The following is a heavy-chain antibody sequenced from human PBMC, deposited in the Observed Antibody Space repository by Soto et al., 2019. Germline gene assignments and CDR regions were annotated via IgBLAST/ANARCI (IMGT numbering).Heavy chain of an antibody. CDR3: ARTYRGWYEVLDY. V-gene: IGHV5-51*01. D-gene: IGHD6-19*01. CDR2: IYPGDSDT. CDR1: GYTFTRYW. Sequence: VASQKISCKGSGYTFTRYWIGSLRQMPGKGLEWMGIIYPGDSDTRYSPSFQGQVTISADKSISTAYLQWSSLKASDTAMYYCARTYRGWYEVLDYWGQGTLVTVSS. J-gene: IGHJ4*02.